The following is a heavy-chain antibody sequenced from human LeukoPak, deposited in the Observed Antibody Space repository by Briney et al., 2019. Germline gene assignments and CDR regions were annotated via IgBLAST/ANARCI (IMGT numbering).Heavy chain of an antibody. J-gene: IGHJ4*02. Sequence: GGSLRLSCAASGFTFSSYAMSWVRQAPGKGLEWVSAISGSGGSTYYADSVEGRFTIARDNSKNTLYLQMNSLRAEDTAVYYCAKVDSSGYYDYWGQGTLVTVSS. V-gene: IGHV3-23*01. D-gene: IGHD3-22*01. CDR1: GFTFSSYA. CDR2: ISGSGGST. CDR3: AKVDSSGYYDY.